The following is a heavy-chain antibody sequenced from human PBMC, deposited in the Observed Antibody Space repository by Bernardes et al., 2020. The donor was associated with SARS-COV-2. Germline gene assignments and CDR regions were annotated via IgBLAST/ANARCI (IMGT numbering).Heavy chain of an antibody. CDR3: AREQSGYALDC. V-gene: IGHV3-21*01. J-gene: IGHJ4*02. CDR2: ISGTSRRI. D-gene: IGHD5-12*01. CDR1: GFIFSDHS. Sequence: GGSLRLSCAASGFIFSDHSMNWVRQAPGKGLEWVSSISGTSRRIYYAGSVKGRFTISRDNAENSLYLQMNSLRAEDTAVYYCAREQSGYALDCWGQGTLVTVSS.